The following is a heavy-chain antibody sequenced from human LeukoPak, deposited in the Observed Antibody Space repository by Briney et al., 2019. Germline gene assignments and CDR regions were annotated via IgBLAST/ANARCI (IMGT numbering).Heavy chain of an antibody. CDR3: ARDASRGGYGWFDP. Sequence: GGSLRLSCAASGFTSSDYYMIWIRQAPGKGLEWISYISSTGSAIYSAGSVKGRFTISRDSAKNSLYLQMNSLTTEDTAVYYCARDASRGGYGWFDPWGQGTLVTVSS. CDR2: ISSTGSAI. V-gene: IGHV3-11*01. CDR1: GFTSSDYY. J-gene: IGHJ5*02. D-gene: IGHD5-12*01.